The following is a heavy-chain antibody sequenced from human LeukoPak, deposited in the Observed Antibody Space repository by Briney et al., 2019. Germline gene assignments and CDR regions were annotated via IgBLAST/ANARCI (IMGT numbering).Heavy chain of an antibody. V-gene: IGHV1-24*01. CDR1: GYTLTDLS. J-gene: IGHJ4*02. Sequence: ASVKVSCKVSGYTLTDLSIHWVRQAPGKGLEWMGGFDPEDGETIYAQKFQGGVTMTEDTSTDTAYMELSSLRSEDTAVYYCVSVTEYDHLWGSYQHFDFWGQGTLVTVSS. CDR2: FDPEDGET. CDR3: VSVTEYDHLWGSYQHFDF. D-gene: IGHD3-16*02.